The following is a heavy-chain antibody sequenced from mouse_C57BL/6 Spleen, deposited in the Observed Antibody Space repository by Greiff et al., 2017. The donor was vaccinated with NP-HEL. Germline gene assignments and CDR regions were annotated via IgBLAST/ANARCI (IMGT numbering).Heavy chain of an antibody. D-gene: IGHD2-5*01. CDR1: GYTFTSYW. CDR2: IYPGSGST. V-gene: IGHV1-55*01. Sequence: QVQLQQSGAELVKPGASVKMSCTASGYTFTSYWITWVKQRPGQGLEWIGDIYPGSGSTNYNEKFKSKATLTVDTSSSTAYMQLSNLTSEDSAVYYCARVTYSNSYAMDYWGQGTSVTVSS. CDR3: ARVTYSNSYAMDY. J-gene: IGHJ4*01.